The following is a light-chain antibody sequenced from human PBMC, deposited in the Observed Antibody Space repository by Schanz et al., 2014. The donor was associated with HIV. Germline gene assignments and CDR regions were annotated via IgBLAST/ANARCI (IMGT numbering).Light chain of an antibody. CDR3: QQFAFSSWT. V-gene: IGKV3D-15*01. CDR1: QSVNTN. Sequence: EIVMTQSPATLSVSPGERATLSCRASQSVNTNLAWYQQKPGQAPRLLIYGASNRATGVPDRFSGSGSGTDFTLTISRLESEDFAVYFCQQFAFSSWTFGQGTKIEIK. CDR2: GAS. J-gene: IGKJ1*01.